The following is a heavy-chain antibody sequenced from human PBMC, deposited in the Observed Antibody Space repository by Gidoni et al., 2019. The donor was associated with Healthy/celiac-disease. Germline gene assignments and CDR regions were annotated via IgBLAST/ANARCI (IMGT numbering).Heavy chain of an antibody. CDR2: INHSGST. CDR3: ARGMVRGVMRYYYGMDV. V-gene: IGHV4-34*01. J-gene: IGHJ6*02. D-gene: IGHD3-10*01. CDR1: GASFSGYY. Sequence: QVQLQQWGAGLLKPSETLSLTCAVYGASFSGYYWSWIRQPQGKGLEWIGEINHSGSTNYNPSLKSRVTISVDTSKNQFSLKLSSVTAADTAVYYCARGMVRGVMRYYYGMDVWGQGTTVTVSS.